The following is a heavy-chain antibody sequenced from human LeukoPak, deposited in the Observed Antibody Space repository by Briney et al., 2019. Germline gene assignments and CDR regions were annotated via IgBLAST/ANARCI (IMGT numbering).Heavy chain of an antibody. CDR2: IYSGGST. D-gene: IGHD3-9*01. CDR1: GFTVSSNY. V-gene: IGHV3-66*01. CDR3: ARGTTISHFDC. Sequence: PGGSLRLSCAASGFTVSSNYMSWVRQAPGKRLEWVSVIYSGGSTYYADSVKGRFTISRDNSKNTLYLQMNSLRAEDTAVYYCARGTTISHFDCWGQGTLVTVSS. J-gene: IGHJ4*02.